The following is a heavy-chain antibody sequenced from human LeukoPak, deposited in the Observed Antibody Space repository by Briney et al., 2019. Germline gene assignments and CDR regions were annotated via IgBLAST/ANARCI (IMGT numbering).Heavy chain of an antibody. J-gene: IGHJ4*02. Sequence: GGSLRLSCAASGFTFSSYAMHWVRQAPGKGLEWVAVISYDGSSKYYADSVKGRFTISRDNSKNTLYLQMNSLRAEDTAVYYCASRKDTPHLPDYWGQGTLVTVSS. CDR3: ASRKDTPHLPDY. V-gene: IGHV3-30-3*01. CDR2: ISYDGSSK. CDR1: GFTFSSYA. D-gene: IGHD5-18*01.